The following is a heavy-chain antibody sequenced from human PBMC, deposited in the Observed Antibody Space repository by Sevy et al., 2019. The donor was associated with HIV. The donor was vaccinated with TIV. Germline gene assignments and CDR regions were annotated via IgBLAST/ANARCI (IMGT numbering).Heavy chain of an antibody. Sequence: GESLKISCKASGYRFNTYWINWVRQMPGKGLEWMGVIYPGDSETLYSPSVQGQVVISADKSSSTAYLQWSSLEASDTATYYYARYINNNGMDVWGQGTTVTVSS. CDR3: ARYINNNGMDV. CDR1: GYRFNTYW. CDR2: IYPGDSET. D-gene: IGHD2-8*01. V-gene: IGHV5-51*01. J-gene: IGHJ6*02.